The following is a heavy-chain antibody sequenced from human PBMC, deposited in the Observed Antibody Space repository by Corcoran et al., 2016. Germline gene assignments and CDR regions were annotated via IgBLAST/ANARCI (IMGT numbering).Heavy chain of an antibody. J-gene: IGHJ3*02. CDR2: IYYSGST. V-gene: IGHV4-59*01. CDR1: GGSLSSYY. CDR3: ARASYYYDSSGHDAFDI. Sequence: QVQLQESGPGLVKPSETLSLTCTVSGGSLSSYYWSWIRQPPGKGLEWIGYIYYSGSTNYNPSLKSRVTISVDTSKNQFSLKLSSVTAADTAVEYCARASYYYDSSGHDAFDIWGQGTMVTVSS. D-gene: IGHD3-22*01.